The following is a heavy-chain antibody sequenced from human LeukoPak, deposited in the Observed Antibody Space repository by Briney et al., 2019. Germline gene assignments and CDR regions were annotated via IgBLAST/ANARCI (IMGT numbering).Heavy chain of an antibody. Sequence: PGGSLRLSCAGSGFTFSSYGMHWVRQAPGKGLEWVAVISYDGSNKYYADSVKGRFTISRDNSKNTLYLEMNSLRAEDTAVYYCAKESEHYGSPPNYWGQGSLITVSS. CDR1: GFTFSSYG. V-gene: IGHV3-30*18. CDR2: ISYDGSNK. D-gene: IGHD3-16*01. CDR3: AKESEHYGSPPNY. J-gene: IGHJ4*02.